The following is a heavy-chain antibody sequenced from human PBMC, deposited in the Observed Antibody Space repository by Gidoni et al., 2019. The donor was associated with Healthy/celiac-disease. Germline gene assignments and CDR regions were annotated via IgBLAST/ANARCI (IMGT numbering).Heavy chain of an antibody. CDR2: IRSKAYGGTT. V-gene: IGHV3-49*04. CDR1: GFTFGDYA. CDR3: TRDINEVWRFGEYY. J-gene: IGHJ4*02. D-gene: IGHD3-10*01. Sequence: VESGGGLVQPGRSLRLSCTASGFTFGDYAMSWVRQAPGKGLEWVGFIRSKAYGGTTEYAASVKGRFTISRDDSKSIAYLQMNSLKTEDTAVYYCTRDINEVWRFGEYYWGQGTLVTVSS.